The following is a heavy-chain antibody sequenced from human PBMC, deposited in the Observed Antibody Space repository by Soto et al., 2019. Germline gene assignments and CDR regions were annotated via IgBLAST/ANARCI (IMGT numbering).Heavy chain of an antibody. V-gene: IGHV1-69*13. J-gene: IGHJ5*02. CDR2: ITPMFGKP. D-gene: IGHD3-22*01. CDR1: VGAFSRYT. CDR3: ARDGALYDSSGYYFLS. Sequence: SVNVPCKDSVGAFSRYTINWVRQAHGQGVEWMGGITPMFGKPNYEQKFQGRVTITADESTSTGYMELRCLRSDDTAVYYCARDGALYDSSGYYFLSWGQGTLVTVYS.